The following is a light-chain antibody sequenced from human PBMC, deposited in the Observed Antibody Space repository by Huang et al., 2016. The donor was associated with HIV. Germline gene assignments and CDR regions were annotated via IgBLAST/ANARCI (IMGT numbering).Light chain of an antibody. V-gene: IGKV1-NL1*01. Sequence: DIQMTQSPSSLSASVGDRVTITCRASQGISNSLAWYQQKPGKAPKLLLYAASRLKSGVPARFSGSGSGTEYTLTISSLQPEDFATEYCQQYYSTPPITFGQGTRLEIK. CDR3: QQYYSTPPIT. CDR2: AAS. J-gene: IGKJ5*01. CDR1: QGISNS.